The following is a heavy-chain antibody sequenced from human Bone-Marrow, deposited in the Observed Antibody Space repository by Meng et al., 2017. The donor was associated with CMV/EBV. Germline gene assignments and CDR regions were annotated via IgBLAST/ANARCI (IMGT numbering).Heavy chain of an antibody. J-gene: IGHJ4*02. CDR1: GRTFSCYS. D-gene: IGHD3-22*01. CDR2: IIPILGIA. V-gene: IGHV1-69*10. Sequence: SVKVSCKASGRTFSCYSISWVRQAPGQGLEWMGGIIPILGIANYAQKFQGRVTITADKSTSTAYMELSSLRSEDKAVYYCARRAYDSSGYDPYYFDVWGQGTLVTVSS. CDR3: ARRAYDSSGYDPYYFDV.